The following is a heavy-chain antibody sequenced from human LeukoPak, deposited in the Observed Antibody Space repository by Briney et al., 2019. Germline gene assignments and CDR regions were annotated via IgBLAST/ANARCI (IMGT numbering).Heavy chain of an antibody. J-gene: IGHJ5*02. CDR3: ARVRLYSSSFNWFDP. Sequence: GASVKVSCKASGYTFTGYYMHWVRQAPGQGLEWMGWINPNSGGTNYAQKFQGRDTMTRDTSISTAYMELSRLRSDDTAVYYCARVRLYSSSFNWFDPWGQGTLATVSS. CDR1: GYTFTGYY. V-gene: IGHV1-2*02. CDR2: INPNSGGT. D-gene: IGHD6-13*01.